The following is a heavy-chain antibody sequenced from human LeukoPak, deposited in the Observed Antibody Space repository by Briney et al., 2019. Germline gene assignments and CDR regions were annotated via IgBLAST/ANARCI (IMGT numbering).Heavy chain of an antibody. CDR3: AKVLYAFYDY. D-gene: IGHD5/OR15-5a*01. CDR1: GFTFSSYG. CDR2: ISSSGSTI. J-gene: IGHJ4*02. Sequence: GGSLSLSCAASGFTFSSYGMKWVRQAEGKGLEWDSYISSSGSTIFYGDSVKGRFTISRDNAKNYMYLPVDSRRAEETCVSYRAKVLYAFYDYWGQGTLVTVSS. V-gene: IGHV3-48*03.